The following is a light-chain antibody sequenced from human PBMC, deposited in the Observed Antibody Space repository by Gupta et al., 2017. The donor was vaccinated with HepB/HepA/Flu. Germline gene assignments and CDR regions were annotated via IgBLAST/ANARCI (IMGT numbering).Light chain of an antibody. V-gene: IGKV2-28*01. CDR2: SGS. CDR3: MQGLQTPYT. J-gene: IGKJ2*01. Sequence: DIVMNKYLLSTSVTSGESTYISCRSSQSLVHSNGYTYFVWYLKKPGKSPQLMIYSGSNRASGVPDRFSGSGSGTEFTLKISRVEAEDVGVYYCMQGLQTPYTFGRGTNLEIK. CDR1: QSLVHSNGYTY.